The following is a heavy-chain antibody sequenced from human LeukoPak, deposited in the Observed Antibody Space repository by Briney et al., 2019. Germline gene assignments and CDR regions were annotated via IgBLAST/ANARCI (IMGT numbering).Heavy chain of an antibody. CDR1: GVSINGHY. Sequence: SETLSLTCTVSGVSINGHYWSWIRQPPGKGLEWIGFICDNESANYKSSLESRVTMTVDTSKNQVSLKLNSVTAADTAVYYCARVLQNYYHLDVWGEGTTVTVSS. J-gene: IGHJ6*03. V-gene: IGHV4-59*11. D-gene: IGHD3-3*01. CDR2: ICDNESA. CDR3: ARVLQNYYHLDV.